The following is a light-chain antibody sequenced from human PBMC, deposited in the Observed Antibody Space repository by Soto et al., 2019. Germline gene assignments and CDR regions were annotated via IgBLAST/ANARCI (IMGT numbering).Light chain of an antibody. Sequence: DIQMTQSPSTLSASVGDRVTITCRASQTIHRFLAWYQQKAGKAPKLLIYDASNLESGVPPRFSGSGSGTEVTLTVSSLQPEDFATFYCQQFHSFPWTFGQGTKVEI. CDR3: QQFHSFPWT. V-gene: IGKV1-5*01. J-gene: IGKJ1*01. CDR2: DAS. CDR1: QTIHRF.